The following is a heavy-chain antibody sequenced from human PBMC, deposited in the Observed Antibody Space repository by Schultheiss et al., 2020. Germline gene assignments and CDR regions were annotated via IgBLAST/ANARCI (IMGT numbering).Heavy chain of an antibody. CDR2: IRSKANSYAT. Sequence: GGSLRLSCAASGFTFSGSAMHWVRQASGKGLEWVGRIRSKANSYATAYAASVKGRFTISRDDSKNTAYLQMNSLKTEDTAVYYCTRPTVTKPGVFDYWGQGTLVNGYS. J-gene: IGHJ4*02. CDR3: TRPTVTKPGVFDY. CDR1: GFTFSGSA. D-gene: IGHD4-17*01. V-gene: IGHV3-73*01.